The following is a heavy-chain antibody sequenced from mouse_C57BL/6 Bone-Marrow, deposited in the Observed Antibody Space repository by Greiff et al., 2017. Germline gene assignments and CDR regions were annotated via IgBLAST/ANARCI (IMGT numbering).Heavy chain of an antibody. D-gene: IGHD2-1*01. V-gene: IGHV1-9*01. J-gene: IGHJ1*03. CDR3: ALLYGYFDD. CDR2: ILPGRGST. CDR1: GYTFTGYW. Sequence: QVQLKQSGAELMKPGASVKLSCKATGYTFTGYWIGWGKQRPGHGLEWIGEILPGRGSTNYNEKCKGNTTFTADPSSNTAYMPRSSLKTYDSAIYYCALLYGYFDDWGTGTTVTVSS.